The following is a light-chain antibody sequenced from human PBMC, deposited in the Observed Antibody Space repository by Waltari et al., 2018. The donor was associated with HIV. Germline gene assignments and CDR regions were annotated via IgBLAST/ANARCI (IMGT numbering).Light chain of an antibody. CDR2: AAS. Sequence: IQMTQFPSSLSASVGDRVIIACRASQGIRNDLGWYQQKPGKVPQVLIYAASTLQTGVPSRFNGSGSGTDFTLAINGLQPEDFATYFCLQDYNYPRTFGQGTRVEVK. CDR3: LQDYNYPRT. J-gene: IGKJ1*01. V-gene: IGKV1-6*02. CDR1: QGIRND.